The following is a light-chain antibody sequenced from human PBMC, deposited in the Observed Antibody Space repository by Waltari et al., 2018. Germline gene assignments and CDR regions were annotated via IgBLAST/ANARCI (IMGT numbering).Light chain of an antibody. V-gene: IGKV1-5*03. CDR2: MAS. CDR3: QHFSSYPFI. CDR1: QSIANY. Sequence: DIQMTQSPSTLSASVGDRVTITCRASQSIANYLAWYQQKPGKSPKLLIFMASTLQREVLSRLCGSGSGTEFALTIIGLQADDFATYFCQHFSSYPFIFGRGTKLEIK. J-gene: IGKJ2*01.